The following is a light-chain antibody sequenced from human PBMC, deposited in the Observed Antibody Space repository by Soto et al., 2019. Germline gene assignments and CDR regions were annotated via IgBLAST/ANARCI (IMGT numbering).Light chain of an antibody. V-gene: IGKV1-5*03. CDR1: QTISSW. CDR2: KAS. CDR3: QQYDSRPNT. J-gene: IGKJ2*01. Sequence: DIQMTQSPSTLSGSVGDRVTITSRASQTISSWLAWYQQKPGKAPKLLIYKASTLKSGVPSRFSGSGSGTEFTLTIINLQPEDVATYYCQQYDSRPNTFGQGTKVDI.